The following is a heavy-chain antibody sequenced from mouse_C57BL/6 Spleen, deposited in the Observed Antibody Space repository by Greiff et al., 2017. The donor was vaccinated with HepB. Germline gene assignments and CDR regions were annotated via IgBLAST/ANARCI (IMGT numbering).Heavy chain of an antibody. D-gene: IGHD1-1*01. Sequence: VQLQQSGPELVKPGASVKISCKASGYAFSSSWMNWVKQRPGQGLEWIGRIYPGDGDTNYNGKFKGKATLTADKSSSTAYMQLSSLTSEDSAVYFCHDYGSSRAMDYWGQGTSVTVSS. CDR2: IYPGDGDT. CDR3: HDYGSSRAMDY. V-gene: IGHV1-82*01. CDR1: GYAFSSSW. J-gene: IGHJ4*01.